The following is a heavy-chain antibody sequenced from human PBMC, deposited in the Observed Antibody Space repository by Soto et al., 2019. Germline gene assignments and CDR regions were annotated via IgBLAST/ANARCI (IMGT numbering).Heavy chain of an antibody. Sequence: PGGSLRLSCAASGFTVSSNYMSWVRQAPGKGLEWVSVIYSGGSTYYADSVKGRFTISRDNSKNTLYLQMNSLRAEDTAVYYCASCSSTSCYTPGYLDYWGQGTLVTVS. CDR2: IYSGGST. D-gene: IGHD2-2*02. CDR1: GFTVSSNY. J-gene: IGHJ4*02. CDR3: ASCSSTSCYTPGYLDY. V-gene: IGHV3-53*01.